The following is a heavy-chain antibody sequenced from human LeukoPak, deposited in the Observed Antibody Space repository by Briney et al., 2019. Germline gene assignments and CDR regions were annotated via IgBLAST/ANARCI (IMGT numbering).Heavy chain of an antibody. V-gene: IGHV3-30*02. CDR3: ANDDSSGYPPFDI. D-gene: IGHD3-22*01. J-gene: IGHJ3*02. CDR1: GFTFSSYG. Sequence: GGSLRLSCAASGFTFSSYGMHWVRQAPGNGLEWVAFIRYDGSNKYYADSVKGRFTISRGNSKNTLYLQMNSLRAEDTAVYYCANDDSSGYPPFDIWGQGTMVTVSS. CDR2: IRYDGSNK.